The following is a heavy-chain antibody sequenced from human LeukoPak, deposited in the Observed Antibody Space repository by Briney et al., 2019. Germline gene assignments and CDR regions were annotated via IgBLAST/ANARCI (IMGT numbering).Heavy chain of an antibody. D-gene: IGHD4-17*01. Sequence: GGSLRLSCVASGFTFSSYGMQWVRQAPGKGLEWVAVIWFDGSKRYYADSVKGRFTISRDNSKNTLYLQMSSLRAEDTAVYYCARDQYGDYGIDYWGQGTLVTVSS. CDR1: GFTFSSYG. J-gene: IGHJ4*02. CDR2: IWFDGSKR. CDR3: ARDQYGDYGIDY. V-gene: IGHV3-33*01.